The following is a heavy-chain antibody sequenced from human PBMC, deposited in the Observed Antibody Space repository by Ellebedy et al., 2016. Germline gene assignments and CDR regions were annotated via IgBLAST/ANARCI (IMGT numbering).Heavy chain of an antibody. CDR1: GFTFSSYA. V-gene: IGHV3-21*04. Sequence: GESLKISCAASGFTFSSYAMSWVRQAPGKGLEWVSSISSSSSYIYYADSVKGRFTISRDNAKNSLYLQMNSLRAEDTAVYYCAKRYCSSTSCYPYYYYMDVWGKGTTVTVSS. D-gene: IGHD2-2*01. CDR3: AKRYCSSTSCYPYYYYMDV. CDR2: ISSSSSYI. J-gene: IGHJ6*03.